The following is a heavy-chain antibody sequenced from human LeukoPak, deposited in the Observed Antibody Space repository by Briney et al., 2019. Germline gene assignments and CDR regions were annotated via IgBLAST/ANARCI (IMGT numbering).Heavy chain of an antibody. CDR3: ARQGGSYQPFDY. CDR2: ISPGDSDT. Sequence: GASLKISCKGSGSRFTTHWIGWVRQMPGKGLEWMGIISPGDSDTRYSPSFQGQVTISVDKSISTAYVQWSSLQASDTAMYFCARQGGSYQPFDYWGQGTLVTVSS. CDR1: GSRFTTHW. V-gene: IGHV5-51*01. D-gene: IGHD1-26*01. J-gene: IGHJ4*02.